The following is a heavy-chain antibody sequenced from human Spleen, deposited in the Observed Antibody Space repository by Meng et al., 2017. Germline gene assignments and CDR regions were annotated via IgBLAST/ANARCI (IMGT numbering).Heavy chain of an antibody. CDR3: ARGPTTMAHDFDY. Sequence: QVHLQQVGAGLLKPSETLSLTCAVYGGSFSDYYWSWIRQPPGKGLEWIGEINHSGSTNYNPSLESRATISVDTSQNNLSLKLSSVTAADSAVYYCARGPTTMAHDFDYWGQGTLVTVSS. V-gene: IGHV4-34*01. CDR1: GGSFSDYY. J-gene: IGHJ4*02. D-gene: IGHD4-11*01. CDR2: INHSGST.